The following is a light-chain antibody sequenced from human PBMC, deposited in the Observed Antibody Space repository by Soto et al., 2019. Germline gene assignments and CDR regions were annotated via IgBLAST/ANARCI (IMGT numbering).Light chain of an antibody. CDR2: KVS. CDR3: MQGTHWPRT. Sequence: DVVMTQSPLSLPVTLGQPASISCRSSQSLLYTDGNTYLSWFQQRPGQSPRRLIYKVSNRDSGVPDRFSGSGSGTDFTLRISRVEAEDVGVYYCMQGTHWPRTFGQGTKVDIK. V-gene: IGKV2-30*01. J-gene: IGKJ1*01. CDR1: QSLLYTDGNTY.